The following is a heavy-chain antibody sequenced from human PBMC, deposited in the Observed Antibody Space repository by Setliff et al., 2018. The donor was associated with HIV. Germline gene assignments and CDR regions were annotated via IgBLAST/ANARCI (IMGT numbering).Heavy chain of an antibody. CDR1: GFRFSDYW. V-gene: IGHV3-7*03. D-gene: IGHD3-22*01. Sequence: GGSLRLSCGASGFRFSDYWMTWVRQAPGRGLESVANIKQDGSEKFYVDSVKGRFTISRDNAKNSLYLQMNSLRAEDTAIYYCASSRPPDDSSGYLDHWGQGTLVTVSS. CDR2: IKQDGSEK. J-gene: IGHJ4*01. CDR3: ASSRPPDDSSGYLDH.